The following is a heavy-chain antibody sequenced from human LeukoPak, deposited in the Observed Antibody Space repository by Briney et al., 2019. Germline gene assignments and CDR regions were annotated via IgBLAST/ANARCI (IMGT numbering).Heavy chain of an antibody. Sequence: GGSLRLSCEASGFTFRSYSMSWVRQAPGEGLEWVANIKQDGTEKYYMDSVKGRFSISRDNAKNSLYLQMNALRAEDTAVYYCARDVRPDYWGQGTLVTVST. D-gene: IGHD6-6*01. CDR2: IKQDGTEK. V-gene: IGHV3-7*04. J-gene: IGHJ4*02. CDR3: ARDVRPDY. CDR1: GFTFRSYS.